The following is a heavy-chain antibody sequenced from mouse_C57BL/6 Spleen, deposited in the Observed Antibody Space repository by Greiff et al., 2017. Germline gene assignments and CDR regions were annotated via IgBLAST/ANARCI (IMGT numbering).Heavy chain of an antibody. CDR3: KTILKYYGSSYDYAMDY. D-gene: IGHD1-1*01. CDR2: IDPETGGT. Sequence: QVQLQQSGAELVRPGASVTLSCKASGYTFTDYEMHWVKQTPVHGLEWIGAIDPETGGTAYNQKFKGKAILTADKSSSTAYMELRSLTSEDSAVYYCKTILKYYGSSYDYAMDYWGQGTSVTVSS. J-gene: IGHJ4*01. CDR1: GYTFTDYE. V-gene: IGHV1-15*01.